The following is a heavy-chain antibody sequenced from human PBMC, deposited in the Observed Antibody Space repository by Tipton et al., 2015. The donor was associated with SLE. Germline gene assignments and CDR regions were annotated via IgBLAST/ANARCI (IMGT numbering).Heavy chain of an antibody. CDR2: LFYSGNS. V-gene: IGHV4-59*01. D-gene: IGHD6-19*01. Sequence: TLSLTCTVSGGSISSKYWSWIRQPPGKGLEWIGYLFYSGNSNYNPSLKGRVTISADTSKNHFSLKLTSVTAADTAVYYCARASSGSAQRHWYFDLWGRGTLVTVSS. J-gene: IGHJ2*01. CDR1: GGSISSKY. CDR3: ARASSGSAQRHWYFDL.